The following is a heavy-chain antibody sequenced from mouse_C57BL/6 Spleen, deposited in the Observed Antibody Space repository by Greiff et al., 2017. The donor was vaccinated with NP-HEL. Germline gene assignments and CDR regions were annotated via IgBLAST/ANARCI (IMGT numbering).Heavy chain of an antibody. CDR1: GYTFTDYE. D-gene: IGHD1-1*01. Sequence: VQLQQSGAELVRPGASVTLSCKASGYTFTDYEMHWVKQTPVHGLEWIGAIDPEPGGTAYNQKFKGKAILTADKSSSTAYMELRGLTSEYSSVYYCRRAITPVVAGDWYFDVWGTGTTVTVSS. CDR3: RRAITPVVAGDWYFDV. CDR2: IDPEPGGT. V-gene: IGHV1-15*01. J-gene: IGHJ1*03.